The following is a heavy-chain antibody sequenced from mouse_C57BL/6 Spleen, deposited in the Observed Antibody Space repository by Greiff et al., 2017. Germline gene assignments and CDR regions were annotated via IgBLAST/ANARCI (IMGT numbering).Heavy chain of an antibody. CDR3: ARGGSLFDY. V-gene: IGHV1-69*01. CDR2: IDPSDSYT. J-gene: IGHJ2*01. Sequence: VQLQQPGAELVMPGASVKLSCKASGYTFTSYWMHWVKQRPGQGLEWIGEIDPSDSYTNYNQKFKGKSTLTVDKSSSTAYMQLSSLTSEDSAVYYCARGGSLFDYWGQGTTLTVSS. CDR1: GYTFTSYW.